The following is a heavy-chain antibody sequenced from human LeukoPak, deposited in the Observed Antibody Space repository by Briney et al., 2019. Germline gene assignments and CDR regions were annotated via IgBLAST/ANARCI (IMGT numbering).Heavy chain of an antibody. V-gene: IGHV3-30*18. D-gene: IGHD1-14*01. CDR1: GFTFSSYG. Sequence: GRSLRLSCAASGFTFSSYGMHWVRQAPGKGLEWVAVISYDGSNKYYADSVKGRFSISRDNSKNTLYLQMNSLRAEDTAVYYCANWDSNLDYWGQGTLVTVSS. CDR3: ANWDSNLDY. J-gene: IGHJ4*02. CDR2: ISYDGSNK.